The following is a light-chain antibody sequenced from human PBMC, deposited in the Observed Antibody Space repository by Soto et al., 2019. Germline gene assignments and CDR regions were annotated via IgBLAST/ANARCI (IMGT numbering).Light chain of an antibody. J-gene: IGKJ1*01. CDR3: QRYGSSPQT. CDR2: GAS. CDR1: QSVSSDY. V-gene: IGKV3-20*01. Sequence: EIVLTQSPGTLSLSPGERATLSCRASQSVSSDYLAWYQQKPGQAPRLLIYGASSRATDIPDRFSGRGSGTDFTLTVSSLEPEDFAVYYCQRYGSSPQTFGQGTTVEIK.